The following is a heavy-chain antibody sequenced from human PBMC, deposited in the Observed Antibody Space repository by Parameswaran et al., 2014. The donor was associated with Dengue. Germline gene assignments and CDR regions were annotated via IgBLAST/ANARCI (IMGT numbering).Heavy chain of an antibody. Sequence: WIRQPPGKGLEWIGSIFNSGSTYYNPSLKSRVTISLDTSKNQFSLKLTSVTAADTAVYYCARKRAGAWYFDLWGRGTLVTVTS. D-gene: IGHD6-19*01. CDR3: ARKRAGAWYFDL. CDR2: IFNSGST. J-gene: IGHJ2*01. V-gene: IGHV4-39*07.